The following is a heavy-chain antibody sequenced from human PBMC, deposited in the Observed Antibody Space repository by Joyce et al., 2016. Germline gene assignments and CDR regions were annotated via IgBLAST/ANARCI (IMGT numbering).Heavy chain of an antibody. V-gene: IGHV4-34*01. Sequence: QVQLQQWGAGLLKPSETLSLTCAVYGGSSRVYFWNWIRQSPERGLEWIGEINHIGGTNYNPSLKRRVTISIDTSESHFSLKRSSVTAADTAVYFCARSRIGIGSLYYYYGMDVWGQGTTVTVSS. J-gene: IGHJ6*02. CDR1: GGSSRVYF. CDR2: INHIGGT. D-gene: IGHD1-26*01. CDR3: ARSRIGIGSLYYYYGMDV.